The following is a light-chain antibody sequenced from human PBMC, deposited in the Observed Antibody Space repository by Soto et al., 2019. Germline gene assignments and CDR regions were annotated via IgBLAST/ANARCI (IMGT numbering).Light chain of an antibody. J-gene: IGLJ2*01. CDR3: CSYARSYVVI. CDR2: DVS. Sequence: QSALTQPRSVSGSPGQSVTISCTITSNDLGGYNYFSWYQQRPGKAPKLIIYDVSKRPSGVPDRFSGSKSGNTASLTISGLQAEDEADYYCCSYARSYVVIFGGGTKLTVL. CDR1: SNDLGGYNY. V-gene: IGLV2-11*01.